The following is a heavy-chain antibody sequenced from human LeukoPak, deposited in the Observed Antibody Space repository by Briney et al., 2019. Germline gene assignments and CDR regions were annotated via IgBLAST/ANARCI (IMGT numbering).Heavy chain of an antibody. Sequence: ASVKVSCKASGGTFSSYAISWVRQAPGQGLEWMGGIIPIFGTANYAQKFQGRVTITADESTSTAYMELSSLRSEDTAVYYCARGLEYSSSSSGYYFDYWGQGTLVTVSS. CDR2: IIPIFGTA. V-gene: IGHV1-69*13. CDR1: GGTFSSYA. D-gene: IGHD6-6*01. J-gene: IGHJ4*02. CDR3: ARGLEYSSSSSGYYFDY.